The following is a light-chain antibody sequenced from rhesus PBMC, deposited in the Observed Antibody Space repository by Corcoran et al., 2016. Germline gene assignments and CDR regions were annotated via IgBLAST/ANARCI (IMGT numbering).Light chain of an antibody. J-gene: IGKJ1*01. CDR1: QGISSY. CDR3: LQHNSYPLT. Sequence: DIQMTQSPSSLSASVGDTVTITCRASQGISSYLNWFQQKPGNAPKLLIYDVSNLESGVPSRFSGSGSGTDFTLNISSLQPEDFSAYYCLQHNSYPLTFGQGTKVEIK. CDR2: DVS. V-gene: IGKV1-28*03.